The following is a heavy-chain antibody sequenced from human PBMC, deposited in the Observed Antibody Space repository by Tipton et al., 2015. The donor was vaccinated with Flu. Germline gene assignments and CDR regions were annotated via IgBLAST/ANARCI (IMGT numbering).Heavy chain of an antibody. CDR1: GFSLSTSGVG. D-gene: IGHD3-16*02. V-gene: IGHV2-5*02. CDR2: IYWDDDK. CDR3: AHSMEPEPYYDYVWGSYRPPGV. J-gene: IGHJ6*02. Sequence: LVKPTQTLTLTCTFSGFSLSTSGVGVGWIRQPPGKALEWLALIYWDDDKRYSPSLKSRLTITKDTSKNQVVLTMTNMDPVDTATYYCAHSMEPEPYYDYVWGSYRPPGVWGQGTTVTVSS.